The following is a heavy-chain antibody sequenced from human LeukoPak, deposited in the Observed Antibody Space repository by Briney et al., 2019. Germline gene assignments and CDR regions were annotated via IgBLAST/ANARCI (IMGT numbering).Heavy chain of an antibody. J-gene: IGHJ4*02. D-gene: IGHD2-2*01. V-gene: IGHV1-18*04. Sequence: ASVKVSCKASGYTFTSYGISWVRQAPGQGLEWMGWISAYSGNTNHAQKLQGRVTMTTDTSTSTAYMELRSLRSDDTAVYYCARDSGRDIVVVPASFDYWGQGTLVTVSS. CDR1: GYTFTSYG. CDR2: ISAYSGNT. CDR3: ARDSGRDIVVVPASFDY.